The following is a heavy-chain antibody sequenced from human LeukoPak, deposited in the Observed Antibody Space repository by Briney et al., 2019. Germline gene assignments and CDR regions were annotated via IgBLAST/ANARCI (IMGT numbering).Heavy chain of an antibody. CDR3: AREGGYCSSTSCPTIDY. CDR1: GFTFGSYT. CDR2: IRHSDGNR. Sequence: PGGSLRLSCAASGFTFGSYTMYWVRQAPGKGLEWVSGIRHSDGNRYYADSVKGRFTISRDNSKNTLYLQMNSLRAEDTAVYYCAREGGYCSSTSCPTIDYWGQGTLVTVSS. D-gene: IGHD2-2*01. J-gene: IGHJ4*02. V-gene: IGHV3-23*01.